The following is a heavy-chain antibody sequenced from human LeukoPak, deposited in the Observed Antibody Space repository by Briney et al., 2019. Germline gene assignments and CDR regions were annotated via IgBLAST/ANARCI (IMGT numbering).Heavy chain of an antibody. CDR3: ARAYSGSGDWLY. J-gene: IGHJ4*02. Sequence: SETLSLTCTVSGYSLSSGYYWGWIRQPPGKGLEWIGTIYHSGSTYYNPSLKSRVTISVDTSKNQFSLKLSSVTAADTAVYYCARAYSGSGDWLYWGQGTLVTVSS. CDR1: GYSLSSGYY. CDR2: IYHSGST. V-gene: IGHV4-38-2*02. D-gene: IGHD1-26*01.